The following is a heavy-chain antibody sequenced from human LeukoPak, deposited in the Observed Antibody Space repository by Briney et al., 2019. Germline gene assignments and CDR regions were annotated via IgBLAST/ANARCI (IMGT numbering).Heavy chain of an antibody. CDR3: ARGQQGYYYDSSGYPASFDY. Sequence: SESLSLTCTVSGGSISNYYWNWIRQPAGKGLEWLGRIYTSGSTNYNPSLKSRVTMSVDTSKNQFSLELSSVTAADTAVYYCARGQQGYYYDSSGYPASFDYWGQGTLVTVSS. D-gene: IGHD3-22*01. CDR2: IYTSGST. V-gene: IGHV4-4*07. CDR1: GGSISNYY. J-gene: IGHJ4*02.